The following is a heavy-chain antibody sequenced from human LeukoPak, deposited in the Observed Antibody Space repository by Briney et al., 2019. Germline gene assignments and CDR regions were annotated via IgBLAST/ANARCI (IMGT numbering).Heavy chain of an antibody. Sequence: GGSLRLSCAASGFTFDDYAMHWVRQAPGKGLEWVSGISSNSGSIGYADSVKGRFTISRDNAKNSLYLQMNSLRAEDTALYYCAKEAHPTYYDILTGRYYYYYMDVWGKGTTVTISS. J-gene: IGHJ6*03. CDR2: ISSNSGSI. D-gene: IGHD3-9*01. CDR1: GFTFDDYA. V-gene: IGHV3-9*01. CDR3: AKEAHPTYYDILTGRYYYYYMDV.